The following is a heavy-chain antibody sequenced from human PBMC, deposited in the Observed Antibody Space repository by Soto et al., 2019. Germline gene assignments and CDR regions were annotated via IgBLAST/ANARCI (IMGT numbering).Heavy chain of an antibody. CDR3: ARGTSSGSYDY. CDR2: IYYSGST. J-gene: IGHJ4*02. D-gene: IGHD3-10*01. CDR1: GGSISSGGYY. V-gene: IGHV4-31*03. Sequence: QVQLQESGPGLVKPSQTLSLTCTVSGGSISSGGYYWSWIRQHPGKGLEWIRYIYYSGSTYYNPSLKSRVTISVDTSKNQFSLKPSSVTAADTAVYYCARGTSSGSYDYWGQGTLVTVSS.